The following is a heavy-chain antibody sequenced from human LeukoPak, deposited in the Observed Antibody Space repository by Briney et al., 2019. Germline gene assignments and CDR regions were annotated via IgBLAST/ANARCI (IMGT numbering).Heavy chain of an antibody. CDR1: GFTFSSYA. Sequence: GGSLRLSCAASGFTFSSYAMSWVRQAPGKGLEWVSAISGSGGSTYYADSVKGRFTISRDNSKNTLYLQRNSLRAEDTAVYYCASGGVVLSGSYYGMDVWGQGTTVTVSS. CDR2: ISGSGGST. J-gene: IGHJ6*02. V-gene: IGHV3-23*01. CDR3: ASGGVVLSGSYYGMDV. D-gene: IGHD2-8*02.